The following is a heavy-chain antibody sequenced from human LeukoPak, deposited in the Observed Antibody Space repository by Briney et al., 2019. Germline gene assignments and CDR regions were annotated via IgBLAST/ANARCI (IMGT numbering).Heavy chain of an antibody. D-gene: IGHD4-11*01. Sequence: GGSLILSCAASGFTFSSYGMHWVRQAPGKGLEWVAVIWYDGSNKYYADSVKGRFTISRDNSKNTLYLQMNSLRAEDTAVYYCARDQLDYSNYQPFDYWGQGTLVTVSS. CDR2: IWYDGSNK. J-gene: IGHJ4*02. V-gene: IGHV3-33*01. CDR1: GFTFSSYG. CDR3: ARDQLDYSNYQPFDY.